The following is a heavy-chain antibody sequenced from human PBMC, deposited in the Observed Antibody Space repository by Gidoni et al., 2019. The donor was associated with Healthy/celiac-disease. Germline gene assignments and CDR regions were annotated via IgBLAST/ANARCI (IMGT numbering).Heavy chain of an antibody. CDR2: IYYSGST. V-gene: IGHV4-31*03. CDR3: ARALGGWFGELSMPNWFDP. CDR1: GGSISSGGYY. D-gene: IGHD3-10*01. J-gene: IGHJ5*02. Sequence: QVQLQESGPGLVKPSQTLSLTCTVSGGSISSGGYYWSWIRQHPGKGLEWIGYIYYSGSTYYNPSLKSRVTISVDTSKNQFSLKLSSVTAADTAVYYCARALGGWFGELSMPNWFDPWGQGTLVTVSS.